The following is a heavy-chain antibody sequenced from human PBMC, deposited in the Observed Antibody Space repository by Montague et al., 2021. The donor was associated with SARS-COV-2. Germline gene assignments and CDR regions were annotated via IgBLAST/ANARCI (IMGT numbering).Heavy chain of an antibody. CDR2: IFYNGST. CDR3: ARQDAWAYCGDECYRGGFDS. V-gene: IGHV4-59*01. D-gene: IGHD2-21*01. Sequence: SETLSLTCTVSFGSISTYYWSWIRQPPGKGLEWIGFIFYNGSTKYKPSRKRRVSISLDTSKNQFSLKLSSVTAADTAVYYCARQDAWAYCGDECYRGGFDSWGQGTLVTVSS. CDR1: FGSISTYY. J-gene: IGHJ5*01.